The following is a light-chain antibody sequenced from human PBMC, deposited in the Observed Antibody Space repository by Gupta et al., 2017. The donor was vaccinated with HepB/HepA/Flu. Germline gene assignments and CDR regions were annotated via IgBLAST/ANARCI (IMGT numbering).Light chain of an antibody. J-gene: IGLJ2*01. V-gene: IGLV1-47*01. CDR1: SSNIGNNH. CDR3: AVWDDSLRGML. CDR2: RHN. Sequence: QSMLPQPLPAPWPPAGGLTMPCSGGSSNIGNNHVYWYQQFPGTTPKLLIYRHNQRTSGVPDRFSAFKSGTSASLAISGLRAEDEADYYCAVWDDSLRGMLFGGGTKLTVL.